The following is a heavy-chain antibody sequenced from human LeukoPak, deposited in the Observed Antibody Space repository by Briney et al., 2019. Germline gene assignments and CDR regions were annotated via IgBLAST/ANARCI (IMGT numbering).Heavy chain of an antibody. CDR3: ARTTSFTASGYDY. CDR1: GYTFNNYH. CDR2: IDPNSDDR. Sequence: ASVKVSCKATGYTFNNYHINWVRQATGQGLEWMGWIDPNSDDRGYAQKFQGRVTISRDTSINTAYMELRSLRSEDTAVYFCARTTSFTASGYDYWGQGTPVTVSS. J-gene: IGHJ4*02. V-gene: IGHV1-8*03. D-gene: IGHD6-25*01.